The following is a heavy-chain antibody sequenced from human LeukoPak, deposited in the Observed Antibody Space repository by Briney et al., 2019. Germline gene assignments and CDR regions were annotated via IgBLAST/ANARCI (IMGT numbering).Heavy chain of an antibody. D-gene: IGHD3-3*01. J-gene: IGHJ4*02. CDR3: ARTYYDFWSGAQREFDY. CDR1: GYTFTSYG. Sequence: ASVKVSCKASGYTFTSYGISWVRQAPGQGLEWMGWISAYNGNTNYAQKLQGRATMTTDTSTSTAYMELRSLRSDDTAVYYCARTYYDFWSGAQREFDYWGQGTLVTVSS. V-gene: IGHV1-18*01. CDR2: ISAYNGNT.